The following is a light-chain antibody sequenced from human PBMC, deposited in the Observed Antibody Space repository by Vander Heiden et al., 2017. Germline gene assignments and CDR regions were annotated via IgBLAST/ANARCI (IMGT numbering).Light chain of an antibody. J-gene: IGKJ2*01. CDR1: QSVRSRY. Sequence: EIVLTQSPVTLSLSPGDSATLSCRASQSVRSRYLAWYQQKPGQAPRLLIYGAFTRATGIPDRFSGSGSGTDFTLTITRLEPEDFALYYCQQYSDSPYTFGQGAKLEIK. CDR3: QQYSDSPYT. V-gene: IGKV3-20*01. CDR2: GAF.